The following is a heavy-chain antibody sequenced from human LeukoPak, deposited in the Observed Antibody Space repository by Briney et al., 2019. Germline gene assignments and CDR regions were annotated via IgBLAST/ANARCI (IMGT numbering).Heavy chain of an antibody. CDR2: MYYSGST. J-gene: IGHJ6*03. Sequence: SETLSLTCTVSGGSISSYYWGWIRQPPGKGLEWIGSMYYSGSTYYNPSLKSRVTISVDTSKNQFSLKLSSVTAADTAVYYCARHRGYYYYYMDVWGKGTTVTISS. CDR3: ARHRGYYYYYMDV. CDR1: GGSISSYY. V-gene: IGHV4-39*01.